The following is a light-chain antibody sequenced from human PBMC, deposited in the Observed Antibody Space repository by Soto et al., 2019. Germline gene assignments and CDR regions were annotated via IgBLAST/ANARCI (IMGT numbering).Light chain of an antibody. Sequence: QSALTQPRSVSGSPGQSLTVSCTGTSSDVGGYNYVSWSQQHPGKAPKLIIFDVNQRPSGVPDRFSGSKSGNTASLTISGLQAEDEADYYCCSYAGNYTWVFGGGTKLTVL. J-gene: IGLJ3*02. CDR2: DVN. CDR1: SSDVGGYNY. CDR3: CSYAGNYTWV. V-gene: IGLV2-11*01.